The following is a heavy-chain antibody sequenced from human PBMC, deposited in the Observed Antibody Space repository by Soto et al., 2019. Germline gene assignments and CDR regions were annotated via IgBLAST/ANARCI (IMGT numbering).Heavy chain of an antibody. Sequence: XSVKSSSEASGYSFACLERHWVRQATGQGHEGVGWMEASSGRRGYAQKLQGRVTMTRDTSINTGYMEVRSLTSDDRAFYYCARGVTAGVDYWGQGTLVTVSS. D-gene: IGHD1-26*01. CDR1: GYSFACLE. V-gene: IGHV1-8*01. J-gene: IGHJ4*02. CDR2: MEASSGRR. CDR3: ARGVTAGVDY.